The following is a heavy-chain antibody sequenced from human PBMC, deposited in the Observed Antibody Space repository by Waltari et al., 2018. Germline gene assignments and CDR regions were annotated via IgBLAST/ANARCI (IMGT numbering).Heavy chain of an antibody. Sequence: QVQLVQSGAEVKKPGASVKVSCRVSGSSLTASALHWVRQAPGKGMEWLGGIIPIFGTTIYAQKCQGRVTITADTSTTTAYMELSSLRFEDTAVYYCARDPKGTTVIYDAFDLWGQGTIVSVSS. D-gene: IGHD4-17*01. CDR1: GSSLTASA. J-gene: IGHJ3*01. CDR3: ARDPKGTTVIYDAFDL. CDR2: IIPIFGTT. V-gene: IGHV1-69*13.